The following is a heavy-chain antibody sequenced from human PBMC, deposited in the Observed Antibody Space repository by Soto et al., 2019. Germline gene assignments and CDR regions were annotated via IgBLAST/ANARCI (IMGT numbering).Heavy chain of an antibody. CDR3: ARDSNYDILTGYSYPDY. CDR1: GFTFSSYA. Sequence: GGSLRLSCAASGFTFSSYAMHWVRQAPGKGLEWVAVISYDGSNKYYADSVKGRFTISRDNSKNTLYLQMNSLRAEDTAVYYCARDSNYDILTGYSYPDYWGQGTLVTVSS. CDR2: ISYDGSNK. J-gene: IGHJ4*02. V-gene: IGHV3-30-3*01. D-gene: IGHD3-9*01.